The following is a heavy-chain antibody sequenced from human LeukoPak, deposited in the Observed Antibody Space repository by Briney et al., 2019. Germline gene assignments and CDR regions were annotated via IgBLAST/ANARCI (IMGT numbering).Heavy chain of an antibody. CDR3: VRDRRRLTIAFDI. CDR2: INPNSGGT. J-gene: IGHJ3*02. V-gene: IGHV1-2*02. D-gene: IGHD3-9*01. CDR1: GYTFTGYY. Sequence: ASVKVSCKASGYTFTGYYMHWVRQAPGQGLEWMGWINPNSGGTNYAQKFQGRVTMTRDTSISTAYMELSRLRSDDTAVYYCVRDRRRLTIAFDIWGQGTMVTVSS.